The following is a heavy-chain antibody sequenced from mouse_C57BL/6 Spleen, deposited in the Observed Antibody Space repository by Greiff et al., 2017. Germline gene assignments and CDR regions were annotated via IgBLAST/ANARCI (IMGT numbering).Heavy chain of an antibody. D-gene: IGHD4-1*01. V-gene: IGHV5-17*01. Sequence: VQLKESGGGLVKPGGSLKLSCAASGFTFSDYGMHWVRQAPEKGLEWVAYISSGSSTIYYADTVKGRFTISRDNAKNTLFLQMTSLRSEDTAMYYCARELGYYYAMDYWGQGTSVTVSS. CDR3: ARELGYYYAMDY. CDR1: GFTFSDYG. J-gene: IGHJ4*01. CDR2: ISSGSSTI.